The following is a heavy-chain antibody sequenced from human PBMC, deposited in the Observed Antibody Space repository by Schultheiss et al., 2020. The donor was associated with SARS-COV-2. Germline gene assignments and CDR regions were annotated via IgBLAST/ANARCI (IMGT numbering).Heavy chain of an antibody. V-gene: IGHV2-5*02. Sequence: SCPTLVKPTQTLTLTCTFSGFSLSTSGVGVGWIRQPPGKALEWLALIYWDDDKRYSPSLKSRLTITKDTSKNQVVLTMTNMDPVDTATYYCAHRLWFGELFGGDAFDIWGQGTMVTVSS. J-gene: IGHJ3*02. CDR1: GFSLSTSGVG. CDR3: AHRLWFGELFGGDAFDI. D-gene: IGHD3-10*01. CDR2: IYWDDDK.